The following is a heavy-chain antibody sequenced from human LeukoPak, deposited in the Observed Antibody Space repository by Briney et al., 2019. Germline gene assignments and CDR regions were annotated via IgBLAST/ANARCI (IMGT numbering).Heavy chain of an antibody. D-gene: IGHD3-10*01. CDR3: AKDTDYFGSGSESLGFAH. Sequence: GGSLRLSCAASGFTFSPYTMHWFRQPPGKGLEWVSYINTGSTTIYYADSVKGRFTISRDNAKNFLYLQMNSLRADDTAFYYCAKDTDYFGSGSESLGFAHWGQGTLVTVSS. CDR1: GFTFSPYT. CDR2: INTGSTTI. V-gene: IGHV3-48*04. J-gene: IGHJ4*02.